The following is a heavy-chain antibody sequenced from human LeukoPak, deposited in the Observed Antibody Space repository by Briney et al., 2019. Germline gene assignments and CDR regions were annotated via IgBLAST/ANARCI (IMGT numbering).Heavy chain of an antibody. CDR1: GFTFSSYG. J-gene: IGHJ4*02. CDR3: AREQWPNYYFGY. Sequence: GGSLRLSCAASGFTFSSYGMHWVRQAPGKGLEWVAVIWYDGSNKYYADSVKGRFTISRDNSKNTLYLQMNSLRAEDTAVYYCAREQWPNYYFGYWGQGTLVTVSS. CDR2: IWYDGSNK. D-gene: IGHD6-19*01. V-gene: IGHV3-33*01.